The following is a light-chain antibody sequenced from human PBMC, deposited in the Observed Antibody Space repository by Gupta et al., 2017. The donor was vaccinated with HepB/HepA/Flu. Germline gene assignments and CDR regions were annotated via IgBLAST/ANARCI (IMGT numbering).Light chain of an antibody. V-gene: IGLV2-14*03. Sequence: QSALTQPASVSGSPGPSITISCTGTSSDVGGYDYVSWYQQHPGKAPKLMIYDVSNRPSGVASRFSGSKTGNTASLTISGLTAEDEADYYGSSDTTSNTVVFGGGTKLTVL. CDR2: DVS. J-gene: IGLJ2*01. CDR3: SSDTTSNTVV. CDR1: SSDVGGYDY.